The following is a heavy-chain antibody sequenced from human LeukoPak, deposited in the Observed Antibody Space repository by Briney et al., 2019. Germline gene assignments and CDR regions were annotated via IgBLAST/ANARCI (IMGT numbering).Heavy chain of an antibody. CDR1: GFTFSSYR. CDR3: ARKQLGYYYMDV. J-gene: IGHJ6*03. Sequence: GGSLRLSCAASGFTFSSYRMNWVRQAPGKGLEWVSYISSSSSTIHYADSVKGRFTISRDNAKNSLYLQMNSLRAEDTAVYYCARKQLGYYYMDVWGKGTTVTVSS. CDR2: ISSSSSTI. V-gene: IGHV3-48*01. D-gene: IGHD6-6*01.